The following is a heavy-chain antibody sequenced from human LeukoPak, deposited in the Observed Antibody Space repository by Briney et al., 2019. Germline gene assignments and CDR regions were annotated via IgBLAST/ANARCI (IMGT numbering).Heavy chain of an antibody. CDR3: ASLTVTNDEFDY. J-gene: IGHJ4*02. Sequence: SGGSLRLSCTASGFTFRNYWMSWVRQAPGKGLECVAYIKEDGSDKNYVDSVKGRFTISRDNSKNTLYLQMNSLRAEDTAVYYCASLTVTNDEFDYWGQGTLVTVSS. D-gene: IGHD4-11*01. CDR2: IKEDGSDK. V-gene: IGHV3-7*01. CDR1: GFTFRNYW.